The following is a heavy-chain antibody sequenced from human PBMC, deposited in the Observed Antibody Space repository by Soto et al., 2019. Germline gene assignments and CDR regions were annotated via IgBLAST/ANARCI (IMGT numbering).Heavy chain of an antibody. Sequence: GGSLRLSCAASGFTFSSYAMHWVRQAPGKGLEWVAVISYDGSNKYYADSVKGRFTISRDNSKNTLYLQMNSLRAEDTAVYYCARGDSSGYCFDYWGQGTLVTVSS. V-gene: IGHV3-30-3*01. CDR2: ISYDGSNK. CDR3: ARGDSSGYCFDY. D-gene: IGHD3-22*01. J-gene: IGHJ4*02. CDR1: GFTFSSYA.